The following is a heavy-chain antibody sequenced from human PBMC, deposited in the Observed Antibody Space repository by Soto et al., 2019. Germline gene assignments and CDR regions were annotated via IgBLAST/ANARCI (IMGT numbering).Heavy chain of an antibody. V-gene: IGHV4-59*01. CDR3: ASEERGWVYYFDY. CDR1: GGSISSYY. Sequence: SETLSLTCTVSGGSISSYYGSLIRQPPGKGLEWIGYIYYSGSTNYNPSLMSRVPISVDTSKNQFSLKLSSVTAADTAVYYCASEERGWVYYFDYWGKGTLVTVSS. D-gene: IGHD6-19*01. CDR2: IYYSGST. J-gene: IGHJ4*02.